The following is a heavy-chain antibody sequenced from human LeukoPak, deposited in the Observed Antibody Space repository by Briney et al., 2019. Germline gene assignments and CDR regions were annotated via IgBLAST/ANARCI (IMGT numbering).Heavy chain of an antibody. Sequence: SLRLSCAASGFTFDDYAMHWVRQAPGKGLEWVSGISWNSGSIGYADSVKGRFTISRDNAKNSLYLQMNSLRAEDTALYYCAKDMYSSGWAFDYWGQGTLVTVSS. CDR1: GFTFDDYA. J-gene: IGHJ4*02. CDR3: AKDMYSSGWAFDY. V-gene: IGHV3-9*01. CDR2: ISWNSGSI. D-gene: IGHD6-19*01.